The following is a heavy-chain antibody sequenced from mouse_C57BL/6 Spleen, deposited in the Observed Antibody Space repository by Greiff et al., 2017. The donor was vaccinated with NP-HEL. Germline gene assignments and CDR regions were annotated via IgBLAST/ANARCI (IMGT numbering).Heavy chain of an antibody. J-gene: IGHJ1*03. CDR2: ISSGGSYT. V-gene: IGHV5-6*01. Sequence: EVKVVESGGDLVKPGGSLKLSCAASGFTFSSYGMSWVRQTPDKRLEWVATISSGGSYTYYPDSVKGRFTISRDNAKNTLYLQMSSLKSEDTAMYYCARPFDYYGSKGYFDVWGTGTTVTVSS. CDR3: ARPFDYYGSKGYFDV. D-gene: IGHD1-1*01. CDR1: GFTFSSYG.